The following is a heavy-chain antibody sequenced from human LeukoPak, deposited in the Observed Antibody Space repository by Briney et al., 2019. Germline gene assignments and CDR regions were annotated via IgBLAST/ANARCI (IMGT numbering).Heavy chain of an antibody. V-gene: IGHV3-48*01. CDR1: GFTFSSYS. J-gene: IGHJ4*02. CDR2: ISSSSTI. Sequence: GGSLRLSCAASGFTFSSYSMNWVRQAPGKGLEWVSYISSSSTIYYADSVKGRFTIPRDNSKNTLYLQMNSLRAEDTAVYYCATDYGSGTYYTLDYWGQGTLVTVSS. D-gene: IGHD3-10*01. CDR3: ATDYGSGTYYTLDY.